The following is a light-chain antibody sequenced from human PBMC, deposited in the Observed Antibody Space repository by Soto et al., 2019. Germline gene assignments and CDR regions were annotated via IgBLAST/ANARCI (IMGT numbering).Light chain of an antibody. CDR3: SSYTNSITLYV. Sequence: QSALTQPASVSGSPGQSITISCTGTSSDVGGYNYVSWYQQHPGKAPKLMVYDVSNRPSGVSNRFSGSKSGNTASLTISGLQAEDEADYYCSSYTNSITLYVFGPVTEVTVL. J-gene: IGLJ1*01. CDR2: DVS. V-gene: IGLV2-14*01. CDR1: SSDVGGYNY.